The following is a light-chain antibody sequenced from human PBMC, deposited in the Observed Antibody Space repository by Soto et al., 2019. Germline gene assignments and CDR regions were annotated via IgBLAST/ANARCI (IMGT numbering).Light chain of an antibody. CDR3: QQSYSGPYT. CDR1: QFISTY. V-gene: IGKV1-39*01. Sequence: DIQMTQSPSSLSASVGDRVTITCRASQFISTYLNWYQEKPGKAPKLLIYGASILQSGVPSRFIGSGSGTDLTLTITSLQFEDFATYSCQQSYSGPYTFGPGTILEIK. CDR2: GAS. J-gene: IGKJ2*01.